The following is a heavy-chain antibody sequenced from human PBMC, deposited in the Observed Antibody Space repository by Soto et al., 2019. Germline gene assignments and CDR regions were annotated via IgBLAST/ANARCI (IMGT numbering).Heavy chain of an antibody. V-gene: IGHV3-23*01. J-gene: IGHJ4*02. CDR1: GFTFSSYG. Sequence: GGSLRLSCAASGFTFSSYGMSWVRQAPGKGLEWVSGISGSGGSTYYADSVKGRFTISRDNPKNTLYLQMNSLRAEDTAIYYCAKEGRYSSSRGYFDYWGQGTLVTVSS. CDR2: ISGSGGST. D-gene: IGHD6-13*01. CDR3: AKEGRYSSSRGYFDY.